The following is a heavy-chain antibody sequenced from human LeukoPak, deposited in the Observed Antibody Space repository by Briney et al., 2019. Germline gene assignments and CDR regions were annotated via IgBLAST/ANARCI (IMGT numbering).Heavy chain of an antibody. CDR3: ALGSYYDSSGYYSNWFDP. CDR1: GGSFSGYY. J-gene: IGHJ5*02. Sequence: KSSETLSLTCAVYGGSFSGYYWSWIRQPPGKGLEWIGEINHSGSANYNPSLKSRVTISVDTSKNQFSLKLSSVTAADTAVYYCALGSYYDSSGYYSNWFDPWGQGTLVTVSS. D-gene: IGHD3-22*01. CDR2: INHSGSA. V-gene: IGHV4-34*01.